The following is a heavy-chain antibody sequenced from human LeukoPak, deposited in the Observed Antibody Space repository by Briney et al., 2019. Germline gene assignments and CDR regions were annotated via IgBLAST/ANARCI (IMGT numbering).Heavy chain of an antibody. CDR3: AKDLQWLVARFDY. V-gene: IGHV3-23*01. CDR1: GFTFSSYA. Sequence: TGGSLGPSCAASGFTFSSYAMSWVRQAPGKGLEWVSAISGSGGSTYYADSVKGRFTISRDNSKNTLYLQMNSLRAEDTAVYYCAKDLQWLVARFDYWGQGTLVTVSS. D-gene: IGHD6-19*01. J-gene: IGHJ4*02. CDR2: ISGSGGST.